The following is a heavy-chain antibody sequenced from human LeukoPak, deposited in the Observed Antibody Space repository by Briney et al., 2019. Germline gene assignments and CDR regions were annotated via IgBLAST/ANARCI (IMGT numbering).Heavy chain of an antibody. CDR2: INPNSGGT. D-gene: IGHD3-22*01. V-gene: IGHV1-2*06. CDR1: GYTFTGYY. CDR3: AREFDYYDSSGPGRDY. J-gene: IGHJ4*02. Sequence: ASVKVPCKASGYTFTGYYMHWVRQAPGQGLEWMGRINPNSGGTNYAQKFQGRVTMTRDTSIRTAYMELSRLRSDDTAVYYCAREFDYYDSSGPGRDYWGQGTLVTVSS.